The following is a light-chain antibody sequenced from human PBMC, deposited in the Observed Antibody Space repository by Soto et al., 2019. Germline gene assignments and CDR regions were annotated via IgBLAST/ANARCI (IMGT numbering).Light chain of an antibody. Sequence: QSALTQPASVSGSPGQSITISCTGTSSDVGGYNYVSWYQQHPGKAPNLMIYDVSNRHSGVSNRFSGSKSGNTASLTISGLQAEDEADYYCSSYTSSSSYVFGTGTKLTVL. J-gene: IGLJ1*01. CDR2: DVS. CDR1: SSDVGGYNY. CDR3: SSYTSSSSYV. V-gene: IGLV2-14*01.